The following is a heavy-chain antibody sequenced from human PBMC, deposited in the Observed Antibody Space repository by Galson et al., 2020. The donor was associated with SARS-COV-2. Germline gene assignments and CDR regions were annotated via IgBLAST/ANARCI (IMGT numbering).Heavy chain of an antibody. J-gene: IGHJ3*01. CDR3: AKDVGILGAFDV. CDR1: GFIFSTYW. Sequence: GGSLRLSCAASGFIFSTYWMTWVRQAPGKGLEWVANINGDGSDKYYVESVKGRFTVSRDNAKNSLYLQMNNLRADDTAVYYCAKDVGILGAFDVWGLGTMVAVSS. D-gene: IGHD1-26*01. V-gene: IGHV3-7*01. CDR2: INGDGSDK.